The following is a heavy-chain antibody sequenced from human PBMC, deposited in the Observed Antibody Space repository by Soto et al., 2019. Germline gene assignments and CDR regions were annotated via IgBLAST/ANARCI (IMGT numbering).Heavy chain of an antibody. J-gene: IGHJ6*02. CDR1: GYSFTSYW. CDR2: IYPGDPDT. D-gene: IGHD5-18*01. V-gene: IGHV5-51*01. CDR3: ARHHTAMAMIAYYYGMDV. Sequence: GESLKISCKGSGYSFTSYWIGWVRQMPGKGLEWMGIIYPGDPDTRYSPSFQGQVTISAGKSISTAYLQWSSLKASDTAMYYCARHHTAMAMIAYYYGMDVWGQGTTVTSP.